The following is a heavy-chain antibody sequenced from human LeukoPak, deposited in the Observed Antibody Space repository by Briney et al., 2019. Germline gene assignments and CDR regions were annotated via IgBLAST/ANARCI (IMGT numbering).Heavy chain of an antibody. J-gene: IGHJ3*02. CDR1: GGSISSSNYY. D-gene: IGHD1-26*01. CDR2: VFYSGST. CDR3: ARQDEWDLLNVFDI. V-gene: IGHV4-39*01. Sequence: SETLSLTCTVSGGSISSSNYYWVWIRQPPGKGLEWIGSVFYSGSTYYTPSLKSRVTISVDTSKNMFSLKLSSVTAADTAVYYCARQDEWDLLNVFDIWGQGTRVTVFS.